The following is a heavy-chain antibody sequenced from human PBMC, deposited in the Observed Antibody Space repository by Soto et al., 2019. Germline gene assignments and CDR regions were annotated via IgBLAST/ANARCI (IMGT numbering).Heavy chain of an antibody. Sequence: AVGSVRLSCAASGFKFSNYAMSWVRQAPGKGLEWVSLISATGGGTYYADSVKGRFTISRDNSHNTLYLQVHSLTAEDTAVYYCAKDRRAGGNSAFYFDFWGQGAQVPSPQ. V-gene: IGHV3-23*01. D-gene: IGHD3-16*01. J-gene: IGHJ4*02. CDR1: GFKFSNYA. CDR2: ISATGGGT. CDR3: AKDRRAGGNSAFYFDF.